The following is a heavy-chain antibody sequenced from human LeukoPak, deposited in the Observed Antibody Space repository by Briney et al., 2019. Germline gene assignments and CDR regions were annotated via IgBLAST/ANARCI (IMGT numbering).Heavy chain of an antibody. J-gene: IGHJ3*02. D-gene: IGHD6-6*01. Sequence: ASVKVSCKVSGYTLTELSMHWVRQAPGKGLEWTGGFDPEDGETIYAQKFQGRVTMTEDTSTDTAYMELSSLRSEDTAVYYCATRKIAARRAFDIWGQGTMVTVSS. V-gene: IGHV1-24*01. CDR3: ATRKIAARRAFDI. CDR2: FDPEDGET. CDR1: GYTLTELS.